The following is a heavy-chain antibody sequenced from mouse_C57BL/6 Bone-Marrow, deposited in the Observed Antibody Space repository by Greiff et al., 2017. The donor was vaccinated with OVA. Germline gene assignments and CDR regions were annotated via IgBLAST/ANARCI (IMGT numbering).Heavy chain of an antibody. J-gene: IGHJ2*01. D-gene: IGHD2-5*01. CDR3: ASEVYSNYVYFDY. V-gene: IGHV1-64*01. CDR2: IHPNSGST. Sequence: VQLQQSGAELVKPGASVKLSCKASGYTFTSYWMHWVKQRPGQGLEWIGMIHPNSGSTNYNEKFKSKATLTVDKSSSTAYMQLSSLTSEDSAVYYCASEVYSNYVYFDYWGQGTTLTVSS. CDR1: GYTFTSYW.